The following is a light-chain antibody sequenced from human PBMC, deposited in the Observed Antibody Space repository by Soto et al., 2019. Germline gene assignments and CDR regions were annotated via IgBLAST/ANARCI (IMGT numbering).Light chain of an antibody. CDR1: QSVSSN. V-gene: IGKV3-15*01. Sequence: EIVMTQSPATLSVSPGERATLSCRASQSVSSNLAWYQQKPGQAPRLLIYGASTRATGIPARFSGSGSGTAFTLTISSLQSEDFAVYYCQQRSSWPLTFGGGTKVDI. J-gene: IGKJ4*01. CDR2: GAS. CDR3: QQRSSWPLT.